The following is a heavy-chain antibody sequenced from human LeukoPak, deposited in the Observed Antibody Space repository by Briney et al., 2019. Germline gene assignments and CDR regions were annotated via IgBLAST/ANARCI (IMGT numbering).Heavy chain of an antibody. CDR3: ATERASLYDFWSGLRSYDY. CDR1: GFTLRSYG. Sequence: GSLRLSCAASGFTLRSYGMSWVRQPPGKGLEWIGEINHSGSTNYNPSLKSRVTISVDTSKNQFSLKLSSVTAADTAVYYCATERASLYDFWSGLRSYDYWGQGTLVTVSS. CDR2: INHSGST. J-gene: IGHJ4*02. D-gene: IGHD3-3*01. V-gene: IGHV4-34*08.